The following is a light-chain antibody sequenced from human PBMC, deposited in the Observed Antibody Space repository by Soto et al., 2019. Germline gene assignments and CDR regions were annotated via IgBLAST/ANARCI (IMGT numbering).Light chain of an antibody. J-gene: IGKJ2*01. Sequence: EIVLTQSPGTLSLSPGERATLSCRASQSVSSSYLAWYQQKPGQAPRLLIYGASSRATGIPDRFSGSGSGTDFSLNISRLEPEDFAVYYCQQYCSSPPYTFDQGPKLEIK. CDR1: QSVSSSY. CDR3: QQYCSSPPYT. CDR2: GAS. V-gene: IGKV3-20*01.